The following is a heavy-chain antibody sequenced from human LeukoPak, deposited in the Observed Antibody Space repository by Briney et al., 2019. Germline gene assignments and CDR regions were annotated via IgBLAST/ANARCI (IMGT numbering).Heavy chain of an antibody. Sequence: GRSLRLSCAASGFTFSSYGMHWVRQAPGKGLEWVAVIWYDGSNKYYADSVKGRFTISRDNAENSLYLQMNNLRAEDTSVYYCARLTTMVTTFVYWGQGALVTVSS. D-gene: IGHD4/OR15-4a*01. CDR2: IWYDGSNK. CDR1: GFTFSSYG. CDR3: ARLTTMVTTFVY. V-gene: IGHV3-33*01. J-gene: IGHJ4*02.